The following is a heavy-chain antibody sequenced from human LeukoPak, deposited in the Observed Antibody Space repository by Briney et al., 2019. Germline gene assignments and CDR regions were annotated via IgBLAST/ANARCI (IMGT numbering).Heavy chain of an antibody. V-gene: IGHV4-59*01. CDR1: GASTSHFY. CDR3: ARSAEWLRNAFDI. CDR2: MHNSGSS. Sequence: SETLSLSCTVSGASTSHFYWNWIRQPPGKGLEWIGYMHNSGSSKHSPSLKSRVTTPIDTSKNQFSLQLTSVTAADTAMYFCARSAEWLRNAFDIWGQGTMVSVSS. D-gene: IGHD5-12*01. J-gene: IGHJ3*02.